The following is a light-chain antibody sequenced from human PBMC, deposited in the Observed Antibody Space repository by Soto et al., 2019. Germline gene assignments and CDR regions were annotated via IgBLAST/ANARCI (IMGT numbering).Light chain of an antibody. J-gene: IGKJ1*01. CDR3: QQYGSSPTT. CDR2: GAS. V-gene: IGKV3-20*01. CDR1: QSVSSSY. Sequence: EIVLTQSPGTLSLSPGERATLSCRASQSVSSSYLAWYQQKPGQAPRLLIYGASSRATGIPDRFSGSGSGTDFTLTISRLAPEDFAVYYCQQYGSSPTTFGQGTKV.